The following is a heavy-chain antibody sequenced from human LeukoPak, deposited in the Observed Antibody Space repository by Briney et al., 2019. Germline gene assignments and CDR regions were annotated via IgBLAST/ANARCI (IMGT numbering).Heavy chain of an antibody. CDR2: INPSGGRT. D-gene: IGHD3-10*01. CDR3: AKAIYYYSSGSYYLFDY. V-gene: IGHV1-46*01. Sequence: ASVKVSCKASGYTFTSYYIHWVRQAPGQGLEWMGVINPSGGRTTYAQKFQGRVTMTRDTSTSTVYMELRSLRSDDTAVYYCAKAIYYYSSGSYYLFDYWGQGTLVTVSS. CDR1: GYTFTSYY. J-gene: IGHJ4*02.